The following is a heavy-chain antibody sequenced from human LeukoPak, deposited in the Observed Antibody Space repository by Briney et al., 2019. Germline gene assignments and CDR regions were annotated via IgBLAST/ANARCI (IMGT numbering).Heavy chain of an antibody. CDR1: GASMSTYY. V-gene: IGHV4-59*01. D-gene: IGHD4-23*01. CDR2: IYHSGST. Sequence: PSETLSLTCTVSGASMSTYYWSWLRQPPGKGLEWIAYIYHSGSTNYNPSLKSRVTISVDTSKNQFSLNLGSVTAADTAVYYCARDGYGGIDYWGQGILVTVSS. J-gene: IGHJ4*02. CDR3: ARDGYGGIDY.